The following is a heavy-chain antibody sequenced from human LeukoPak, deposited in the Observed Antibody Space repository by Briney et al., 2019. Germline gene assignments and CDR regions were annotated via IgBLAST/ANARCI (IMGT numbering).Heavy chain of an antibody. CDR1: GFTFSSYS. CDR2: ISSSSSTI. CDR3: ARDPLYSPLKVYGGDKDDAFDI. J-gene: IGHJ3*02. D-gene: IGHD2-8*01. Sequence: GGSLRLSCAASGFTFSSYSMNWVRQAPGKGLEWVSYISSSSSTIYYADSVKGRFTISRDNAKNSLYLQMNSLRAEDTAVYYCARDPLYSPLKVYGGDKDDAFDIWGQGTMVTVSS. V-gene: IGHV3-48*01.